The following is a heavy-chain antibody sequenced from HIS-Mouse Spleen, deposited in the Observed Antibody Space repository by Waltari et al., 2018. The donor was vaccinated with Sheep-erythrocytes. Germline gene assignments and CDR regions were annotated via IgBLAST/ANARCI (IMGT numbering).Heavy chain of an antibody. V-gene: IGHV4-39*07. Sequence: QLQLQESGPGLVKPSETLSLTCTVSGGSISSSSYYWGWIRQPPGKGLEWIGSIHYSGSTYYNPSLKSRVTISVDTSKNQFSLKLSSVTAADTAVYYCARAVDIVATIDYWGQGTLVTVSS. CDR3: ARAVDIVATIDY. D-gene: IGHD5-12*01. CDR1: GGSISSSSYY. CDR2: IHYSGST. J-gene: IGHJ4*02.